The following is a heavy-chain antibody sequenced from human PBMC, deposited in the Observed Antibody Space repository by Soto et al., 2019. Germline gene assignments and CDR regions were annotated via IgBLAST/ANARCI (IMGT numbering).Heavy chain of an antibody. Sequence: QVHLVESGGGLVKPGGSLRLSCAGSGFTFSDYYMSWIRQAPGKGLEWISYVSSSDSTVYYADSVKGRVTISRDNAKNSLYMQMDILRVEETAVYYCARGLDYCASSGYFDYWGQGTLVNSSS. CDR3: ARGLDYCASSGYFDY. D-gene: IGHD3-22*01. CDR2: VSSSDSTV. CDR1: GFTFSDYY. J-gene: IGHJ4*02. V-gene: IGHV3-11*01.